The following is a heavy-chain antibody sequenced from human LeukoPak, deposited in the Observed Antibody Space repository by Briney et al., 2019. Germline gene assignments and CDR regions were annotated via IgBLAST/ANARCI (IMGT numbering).Heavy chain of an antibody. V-gene: IGHV5-51*01. CDR1: GYNFTSYW. Sequence: GESLEISRKGSGYNFTSYWIGWVRPLPGKGPEWMGIIYPGDSDTRYSPSFQGQVTISADKSISTAYLQWSSLKASDTAMYYCARNIGGWLIDYWGQGALVTVSS. CDR3: ARNIGGWLIDY. D-gene: IGHD2/OR15-2a*01. CDR2: IYPGDSDT. J-gene: IGHJ4*02.